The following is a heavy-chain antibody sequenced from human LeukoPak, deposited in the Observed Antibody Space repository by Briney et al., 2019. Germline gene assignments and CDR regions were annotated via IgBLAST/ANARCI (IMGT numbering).Heavy chain of an antibody. D-gene: IGHD5-24*01. CDR2: ISAYSGNT. J-gene: IGHJ5*02. CDR1: GYSFSSYS. Sequence: ASVKVSCKASGYSFSSYSISWVRQAPGQGLEWMGWISAYSGNTNYAHKLQGRVTMTTDTSTSTAYMEPRSLRSDDTAVYYCARHRSRMARRGDWFDPWGQGTLVTVSS. V-gene: IGHV1-18*01. CDR3: ARHRSRMARRGDWFDP.